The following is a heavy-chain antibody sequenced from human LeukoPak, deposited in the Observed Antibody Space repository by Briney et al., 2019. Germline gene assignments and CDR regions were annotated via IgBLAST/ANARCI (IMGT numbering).Heavy chain of an antibody. CDR1: GFTFSSYW. J-gene: IGHJ4*02. V-gene: IGHV3-7*01. D-gene: IGHD5-12*01. CDR3: ARDKEGYSGYGLD. CDR2: IKQDGSEK. Sequence: GGSLRLSCAASGFTFSSYWMSWVRQAPRKGLEWVANIKQDGSEKYYVDSVKGRFTISRDNAKNSLYLQMNSLRAEDTAVYYCARDKEGYSGYGLDWGQGTLATVSS.